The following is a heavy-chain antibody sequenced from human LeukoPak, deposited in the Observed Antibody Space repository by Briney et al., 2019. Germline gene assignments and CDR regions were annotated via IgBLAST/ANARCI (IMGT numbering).Heavy chain of an antibody. V-gene: IGHV5-51*01. Sequence: NHGESLKISCKGSGYSFTNYWIAWVRQMPGKGLEWMGIIHPGDSKTRYSPSFQGQVTISVDKSITTAYLQWSSLKASDTAVYYCATGRYCSGTTCYSSLDFWGQGTLVTVSS. D-gene: IGHD2-15*01. CDR1: GYSFTNYW. CDR2: IHPGDSKT. CDR3: ATGRYCSGTTCYSSLDF. J-gene: IGHJ4*02.